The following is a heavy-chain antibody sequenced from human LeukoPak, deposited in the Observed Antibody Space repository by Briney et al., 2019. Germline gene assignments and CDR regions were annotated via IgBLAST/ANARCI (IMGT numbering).Heavy chain of an antibody. J-gene: IGHJ5*02. CDR3: AKDAPDYYDSSGYYLSDWFDP. CDR1: GFTFSSYA. Sequence: GGSLRLSCAASGFTFSSYAMSWIRQAPGKGLEWVSAISGSGGSTYYADSVKGRFTISRDNSKNTLYLQMNSLRAEDTAVYYCAKDAPDYYDSSGYYLSDWFDPWGQGTLVTVSS. CDR2: ISGSGGST. V-gene: IGHV3-23*01. D-gene: IGHD3-22*01.